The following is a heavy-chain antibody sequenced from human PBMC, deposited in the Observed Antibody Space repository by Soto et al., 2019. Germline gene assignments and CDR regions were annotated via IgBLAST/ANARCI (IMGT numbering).Heavy chain of an antibody. CDR2: IYHSGST. CDR1: GGSISSGGYS. D-gene: IGHD2-2*01. Sequence: SETLSLTWTVAGGSISSGGYSWSWIRQPPGKGLEWIGYIYHSGSTYYNPSLKSRVTISVDRSKNQFSLKLSSVTAADTAVYYCARVPDRWGQGTLVTVSS. J-gene: IGHJ5*02. V-gene: IGHV4-30-2*01. CDR3: ARVPDR.